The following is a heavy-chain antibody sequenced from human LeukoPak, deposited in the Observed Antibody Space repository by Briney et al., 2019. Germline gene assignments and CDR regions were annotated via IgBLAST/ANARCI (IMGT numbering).Heavy chain of an antibody. V-gene: IGHV3-23*01. CDR3: AKDGGDYYDSSGYYYLDY. Sequence: GGSLRLSCAASGFTFSSYGMSWVRQAPGKGLEWVSAISGSGGSTYYADSVKGRFTISRDNSKNTLYLQMNSLRAEDTAVYYCAKDGGDYYDSSGYYYLDYWGQGTLVTVSS. CDR2: ISGSGGST. D-gene: IGHD3-22*01. J-gene: IGHJ4*02. CDR1: GFTFSSYG.